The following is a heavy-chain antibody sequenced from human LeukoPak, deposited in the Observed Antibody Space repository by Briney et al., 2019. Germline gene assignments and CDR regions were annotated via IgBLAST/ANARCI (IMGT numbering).Heavy chain of an antibody. J-gene: IGHJ4*02. Sequence: GGSLRLSCAASGFTFSSYAMSWVRQAPGKGLEWVSAISGSGGSTYYADSVKGRFTISRDNSKNTLYLQMNSLRAEDMAVYYCAKDRDFWSGYRCGYFDYWGQGTLVTVSS. CDR1: GFTFSSYA. D-gene: IGHD3-3*01. CDR2: ISGSGGST. CDR3: AKDRDFWSGYRCGYFDY. V-gene: IGHV3-23*01.